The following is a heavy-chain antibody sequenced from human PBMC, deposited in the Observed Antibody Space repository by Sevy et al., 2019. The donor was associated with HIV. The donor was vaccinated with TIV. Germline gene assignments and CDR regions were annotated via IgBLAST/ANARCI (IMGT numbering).Heavy chain of an antibody. CDR1: GFTFSSYW. D-gene: IGHD6-19*01. J-gene: IGHJ4*02. CDR3: ARALIAVAGYYFDY. V-gene: IGHV3-7*03. Sequence: GGSLRLSCAASGFTFSSYWMSWVRQAPGKGLEWVGNIKQDGSEKYYVDSVKGRFTISRDNAKNSLYLQMNSLRAEDTAVYYCARALIAVAGYYFDYWGQGTLVTVSS. CDR2: IKQDGSEK.